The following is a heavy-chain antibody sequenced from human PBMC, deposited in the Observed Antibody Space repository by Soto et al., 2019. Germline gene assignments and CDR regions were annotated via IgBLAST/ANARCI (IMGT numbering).Heavy chain of an antibody. CDR2: ISDSGDRT. CDR3: AKSLNINWKNWFDP. D-gene: IGHD1-1*01. Sequence: EEQLLESGGGLVQPGESLRLSCAASGFTFSSSAMNWVRQTPGKGLEGVSLISDSGDRTHYADSVRGRFSISRENSKNTLYLQMYSLRAEDTAVYYCAKSLNINWKNWFDPWGQGTLVTVSS. V-gene: IGHV3-23*01. J-gene: IGHJ5*02. CDR1: GFTFSSSA.